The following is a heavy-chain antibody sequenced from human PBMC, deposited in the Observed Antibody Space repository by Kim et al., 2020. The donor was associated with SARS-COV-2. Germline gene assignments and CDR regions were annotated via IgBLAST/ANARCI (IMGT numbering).Heavy chain of an antibody. Sequence: GGSLRLSCADSGFTFSDYYMSWIRQAPGKGLEWVSYISSSSSYTNYADSVKGRFTISRDNAKNSLYLQMNSLRAEDTAVYYCARPYCSGGSCYSGAFDIWGQGTMVTVSS. CDR1: GFTFSDYY. CDR3: ARPYCSGGSCYSGAFDI. J-gene: IGHJ3*02. D-gene: IGHD2-15*01. CDR2: ISSSSSYT. V-gene: IGHV3-11*03.